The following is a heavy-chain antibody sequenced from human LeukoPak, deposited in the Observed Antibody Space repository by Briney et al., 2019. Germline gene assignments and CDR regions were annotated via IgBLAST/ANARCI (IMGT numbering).Heavy chain of an antibody. D-gene: IGHD6-19*01. J-gene: IGHJ4*02. CDR3: ARSPNHSSGWYTTNDY. CDR2: INHSGST. Sequence: SETLSLTCAVYGGSFSGYYWSWIRKPPGKGLEWIGEINHSGSTNYNPSLKSRVTISVDTSKNQFSLKLSSVTAADTAVYYRARSPNHSSGWYTTNDYWGQGTLVTVSS. V-gene: IGHV4-34*01. CDR1: GGSFSGYY.